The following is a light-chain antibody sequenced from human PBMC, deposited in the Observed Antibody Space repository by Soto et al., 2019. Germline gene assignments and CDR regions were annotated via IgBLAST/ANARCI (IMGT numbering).Light chain of an antibody. Sequence: EIVMTQSPATLSGSPGERATLSCRASQSISSNLAWYQQKPGQAPRLLIYGASTRATGIPARFSGSGSGTEFTLTISSLQSEDFAVYYCQQYNNRLWTFGQGTKVEIK. CDR2: GAS. J-gene: IGKJ1*01. CDR3: QQYNNRLWT. V-gene: IGKV3-15*01. CDR1: QSISSN.